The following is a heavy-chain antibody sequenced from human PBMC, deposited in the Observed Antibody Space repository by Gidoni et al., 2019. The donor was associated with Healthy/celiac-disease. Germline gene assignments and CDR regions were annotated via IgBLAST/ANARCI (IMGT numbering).Heavy chain of an antibody. Sequence: ELQLVESWGGFVQAWGSLKLSCAASGVTFSGSAMHWVRQASGKGLEWVGRIRSKANSYATAYAASVKGRFTISRDDSKNTAYLQMNSLKTEDTAVYYCTRLVTATPPDYWGQGTLVTVSS. D-gene: IGHD2-21*02. J-gene: IGHJ4*02. CDR3: TRLVTATPPDY. V-gene: IGHV3-73*01. CDR1: GVTFSGSA. CDR2: IRSKANSYAT.